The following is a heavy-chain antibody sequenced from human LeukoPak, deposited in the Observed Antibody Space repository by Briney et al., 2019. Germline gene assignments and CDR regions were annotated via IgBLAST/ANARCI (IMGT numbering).Heavy chain of an antibody. D-gene: IGHD1-26*01. V-gene: IGHV3-21*01. CDR3: ARGGHDGTYYLSY. Sequence: GGSLRLSCAASGFTFSSYSMNWVRQAPGKGLEWVSSISTSSSYIYYADSLEGRFTISRDNAKKSLYLQMNSLRAEDTAVYYCARGGHDGTYYLSYWGQGTLVTVSS. J-gene: IGHJ4*02. CDR2: ISTSSSYI. CDR1: GFTFSSYS.